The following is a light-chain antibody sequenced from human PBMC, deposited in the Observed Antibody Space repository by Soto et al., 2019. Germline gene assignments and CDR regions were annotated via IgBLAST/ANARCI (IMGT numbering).Light chain of an antibody. CDR3: HQRSDWPPGT. Sequence: IVLTQSPATLSLSPGERATLSCRASQSVGTCLAWYQQKPGQAPRLLIFETFRRATGVPVRFRGSGSGTDFTLTISSLEPEDFAVYYCHQRSDWPPGTFGPGTKVDI. CDR2: ETF. V-gene: IGKV3-11*01. CDR1: QSVGTC. J-gene: IGKJ3*01.